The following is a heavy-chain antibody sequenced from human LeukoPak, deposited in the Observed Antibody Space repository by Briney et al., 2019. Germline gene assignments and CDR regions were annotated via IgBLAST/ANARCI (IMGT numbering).Heavy chain of an antibody. J-gene: IGHJ4*02. Sequence: SETLSLTCTISGGSISRYYWTWIRQPPGKGLEWIGYIYYSGSTKYNPSLKSRVTISLDTSKNQFSLKLSSVTAADTAVYYCARSVDTAMVGDYWGQGTLVTVSS. CDR2: IYYSGST. CDR3: ARSVDTAMVGDY. V-gene: IGHV4-59*01. CDR1: GGSISRYY. D-gene: IGHD5-18*01.